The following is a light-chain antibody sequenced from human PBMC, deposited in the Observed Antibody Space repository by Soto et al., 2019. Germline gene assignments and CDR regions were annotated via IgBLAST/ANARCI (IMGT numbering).Light chain of an antibody. CDR3: QHRRDWPLT. CDR2: DAS. CDR1: QSVSSY. J-gene: IGKJ4*01. V-gene: IGKV3-11*01. Sequence: EIVLTQSPATLSVSPGERATLSCRASQSVSSYLGWYQQKPGQAPRLLIYDASNRAPGIPARFSGSGSGTDFTLAISSLEPEDFAVYYCQHRRDWPLTFGGGTKVEI.